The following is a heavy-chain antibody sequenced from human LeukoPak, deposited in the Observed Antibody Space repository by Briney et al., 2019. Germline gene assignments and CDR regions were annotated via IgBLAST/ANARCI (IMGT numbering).Heavy chain of an antibody. D-gene: IGHD3-10*01. J-gene: IGHJ4*02. CDR2: IIPIFGTA. CDR1: GGTFSSYA. V-gene: IGHV1-69*13. Sequence: SVKVSCKASGGTFSSYAISWVRQAPGQGLEWMGGIIPIFGTANYAQKFQGGVTITADESTSTAYMELSSLRSEDTAVYYCASNREGVSRGSGSYSDYWGRGPWSPSPQ. CDR3: ASNREGVSRGSGSYSDY.